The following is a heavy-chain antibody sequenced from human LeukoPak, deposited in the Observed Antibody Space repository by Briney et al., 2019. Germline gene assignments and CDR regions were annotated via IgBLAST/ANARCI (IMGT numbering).Heavy chain of an antibody. D-gene: IGHD3-16*02. CDR2: INHSGST. Sequence: SETLSLTCAVYGGSFSGYYWSWIRQPPGKGLEWIGEINHSGSTNYNPSLKSRVTISVDTSKNQFSLKLSSVTAADTAVYYCARGLINVWGSYRYFDYWDQGTLVTVSS. CDR1: GGSFSGYY. CDR3: ARGLINVWGSYRYFDY. V-gene: IGHV4-34*01. J-gene: IGHJ4*02.